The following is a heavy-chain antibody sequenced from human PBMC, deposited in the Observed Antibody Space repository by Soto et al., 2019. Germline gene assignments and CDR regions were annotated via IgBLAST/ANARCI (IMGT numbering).Heavy chain of an antibody. D-gene: IGHD2-2*01. CDR2: IIPIFGTA. Sequence: QVQLVQSGAGVKKPGSSVKVSGKASGGTFSSYAISWLRQAPGQGLEWMGGIIPIFGTANYAQKFQGRVTITADESTSTAYMELSSLRSEDTAVYYCARHVPAAGYYYGMDVWGQGTTVTVSS. CDR1: GGTFSSYA. V-gene: IGHV1-69*12. CDR3: ARHVPAAGYYYGMDV. J-gene: IGHJ6*02.